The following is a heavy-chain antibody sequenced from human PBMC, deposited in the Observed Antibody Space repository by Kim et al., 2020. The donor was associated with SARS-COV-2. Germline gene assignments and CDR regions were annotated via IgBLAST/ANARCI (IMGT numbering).Heavy chain of an antibody. CDR1: GFTFSSYA. CDR3: AKAHRVTLARLYYYYYYGMDV. Sequence: GGSLRLSCAASGFTFSSYAMSWVRQAPGKGLEWVSAISGSGGSTYYADSVKGRFTISRDNSKNTLYLQMNSLRAEDTAVYYCAKAHRVTLARLYYYYYYGMDVWGQGTTVTVSS. V-gene: IGHV3-23*01. CDR2: ISGSGGST. J-gene: IGHJ6*02. D-gene: IGHD2-15*01.